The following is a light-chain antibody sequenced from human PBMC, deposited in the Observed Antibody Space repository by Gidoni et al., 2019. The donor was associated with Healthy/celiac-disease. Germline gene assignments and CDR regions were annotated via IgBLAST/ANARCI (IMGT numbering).Light chain of an antibody. CDR2: WAS. V-gene: IGKV4-1*01. CDR3: QSRLT. Sequence: DIVMTQSPDSLAVSLGARATINCKSSQSVLSSSNNKNYLNWYQQKAGQPPKLLFYWASTRESGVPDRFSGGGSGTDFTLTISSLQAEDVAVYYCQSRLTFGGGTKVEIK. J-gene: IGKJ4*01. CDR1: QSVLSSSNNKNY.